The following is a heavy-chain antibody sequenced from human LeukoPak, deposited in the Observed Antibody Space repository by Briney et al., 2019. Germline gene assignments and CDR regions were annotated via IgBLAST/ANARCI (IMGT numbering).Heavy chain of an antibody. CDR3: AKPDFSSSWYGGDN. Sequence: GGSLRLSCAASGFTFSSYAMHWVRQAPGKGLEWVAVISYDGSNKYYADSVKGRFTISRDNSKNTLYLQMNSLRAEDTAVYYCAKPDFSSSWYGGDNWGQGTLVTVSS. V-gene: IGHV3-30-3*01. CDR2: ISYDGSNK. D-gene: IGHD6-13*01. CDR1: GFTFSSYA. J-gene: IGHJ4*02.